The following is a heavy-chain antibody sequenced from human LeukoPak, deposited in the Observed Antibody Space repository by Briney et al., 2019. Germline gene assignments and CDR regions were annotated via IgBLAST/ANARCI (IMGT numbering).Heavy chain of an antibody. J-gene: IGHJ5*02. CDR1: GGSFSGYY. Sequence: SETLSLTCAVYGGSFSGYYWSWIRQPPGKGLEWIGEINHSGSTNYNPSLKSRVTISVDTSKNQFSLKLSSVTAADTAVYYCAGGRYGPWGQGTLVTVSS. CDR2: INHSGST. CDR3: AGGRYGP. D-gene: IGHD4-17*01. V-gene: IGHV4-34*01.